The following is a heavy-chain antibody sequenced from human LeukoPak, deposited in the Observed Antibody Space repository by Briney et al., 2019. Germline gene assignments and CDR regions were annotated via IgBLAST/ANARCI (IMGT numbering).Heavy chain of an antibody. CDR3: ARLLCSGYISRVFDN. Sequence: PGGSLRLSCVASEFTFSSYSMSWVRQAPGRGPEWVSSITSSGDLTFYTDSVKGRFTISRDNAKNTLYLQMNSLRAEDTAIYYWARLLCSGYISRVFDNWGQGTLVNVTS. V-gene: IGHV3-23*01. CDR1: EFTFSSYS. CDR2: ITSSGDLT. J-gene: IGHJ4*02. D-gene: IGHD3-22*01.